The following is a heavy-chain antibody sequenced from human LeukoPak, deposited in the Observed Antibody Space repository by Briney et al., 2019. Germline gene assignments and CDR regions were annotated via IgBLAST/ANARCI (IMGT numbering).Heavy chain of an antibody. CDR3: ARQGWGSYRYTPDY. CDR2: IYPGDSDT. D-gene: IGHD3-16*02. Sequence: GGSLQISGKGSGSSFTSYWVGGVRQVPGKGLEWMGIIYPGDSDTRYSPSFQGQVTISADKSISTAYLQWSSLKASDTAMYYCARQGWGSYRYTPDYWGQGTLVTVSS. CDR1: GSSFTSYW. J-gene: IGHJ4*02. V-gene: IGHV5-51*01.